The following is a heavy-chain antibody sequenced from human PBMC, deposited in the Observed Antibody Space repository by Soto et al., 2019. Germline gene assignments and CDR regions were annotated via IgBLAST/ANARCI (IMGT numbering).Heavy chain of an antibody. V-gene: IGHV3-11*01. J-gene: IGHJ4*02. CDR2: ISISGTTI. CDR1: GFTLSDYY. CDR3: ARFRGAGYYNF. D-gene: IGHD3-9*01. Sequence: QVQLVESGGGLVKPGGSLRLSFAASGFTLSDYYMTWIRQAPGKGLEWVSDISISGTTIHYADSVRGRFTISRDNAKNSLWLQMNTLRAEDTAVYYCARFRGAGYYNFWGQGTLVTVSS.